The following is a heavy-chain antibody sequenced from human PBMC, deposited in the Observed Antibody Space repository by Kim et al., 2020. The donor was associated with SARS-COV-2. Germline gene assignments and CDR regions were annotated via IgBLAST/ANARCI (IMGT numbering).Heavy chain of an antibody. CDR1: GFTFSNYW. D-gene: IGHD2-2*01. Sequence: GGSLRLSCAASGFTFSNYWMTWVRQAPGKGLEWVANIKHDGSDTYYVDSVKGRFTISRDNAKNSLYLQMNSLRAEDTAVYYCARHTGRSSTSTHYYIDYWGQETLVTVSS. CDR2: IKHDGSDT. V-gene: IGHV3-7*01. CDR3: ARHTGRSSTSTHYYIDY. J-gene: IGHJ4*02.